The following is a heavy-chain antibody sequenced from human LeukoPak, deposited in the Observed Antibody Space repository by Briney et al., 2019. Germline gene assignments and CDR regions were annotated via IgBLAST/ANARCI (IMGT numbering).Heavy chain of an antibody. CDR3: TTVTLRPVGL. D-gene: IGHD3-10*01. CDR1: GFTFSSYS. J-gene: IGHJ4*02. Sequence: GGSLRLSCAASGFTFSSYSMNWVRQAPGKGLEWVGRIKSKTDGGTIDYAAPVKGRFTISRDDSKNTLFLQMNSLKIEDTAVYYCTTVTLRPVGLWGQGTWSPSPQ. CDR2: IKSKTDGGTI. V-gene: IGHV3-15*05.